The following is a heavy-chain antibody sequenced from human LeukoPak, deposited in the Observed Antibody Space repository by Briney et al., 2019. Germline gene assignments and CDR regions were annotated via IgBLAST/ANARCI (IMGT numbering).Heavy chain of an antibody. D-gene: IGHD6-6*01. J-gene: IGHJ6*02. CDR2: IYYSGST. V-gene: IGHV4-61*05. CDR1: GASISSSSDY. Sequence: SETLSLTCTVSGASISSSSDYWGWIRQPPGKGLEWIGYIYYSGSTNYNPSVKSRVTISVDTSKNQFSLKVSSVTAADTAVYYCARGGQLVRRYYYGLDVWGQGTTVTVSS. CDR3: ARGGQLVRRYYYGLDV.